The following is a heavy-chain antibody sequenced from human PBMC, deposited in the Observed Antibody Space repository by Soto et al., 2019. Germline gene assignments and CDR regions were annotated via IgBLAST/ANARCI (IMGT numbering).Heavy chain of an antibody. CDR3: ASGKYQLLTNIYGDDYYYGMDV. J-gene: IGHJ6*02. CDR1: GFTFSSYW. Sequence: GGSLRLSCAASGFTFSSYWMHWVRQAPGKGLVWVSRINSDGSSTSYADSVKGRFTISRDNAKNTLYLQMNSLRAEDTAVYYCASGKYQLLTNIYGDDYYYGMDVWGQGTTVTVSS. CDR2: INSDGSST. V-gene: IGHV3-74*01. D-gene: IGHD2-2*01.